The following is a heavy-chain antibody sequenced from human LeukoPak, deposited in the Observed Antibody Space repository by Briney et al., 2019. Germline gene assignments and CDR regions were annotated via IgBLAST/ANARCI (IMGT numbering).Heavy chain of an antibody. Sequence: GGSLRLSCAASGFTFSSYGMHWVRQAPGKGLEWVAVIWYDGSNKYYADSVKGRLTISRDNSKNTLYLQMNSLRAEDTAVYYCARDSGAMDLDYWGQGTLVTVSS. CDR2: IWYDGSNK. D-gene: IGHD5-18*01. V-gene: IGHV3-33*01. CDR3: ARDSGAMDLDY. J-gene: IGHJ4*02. CDR1: GFTFSSYG.